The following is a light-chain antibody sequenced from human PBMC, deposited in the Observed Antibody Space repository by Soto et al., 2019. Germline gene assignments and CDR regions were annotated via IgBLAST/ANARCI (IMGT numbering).Light chain of an antibody. CDR1: QTISSW. Sequence: DIQMTQSPSTLSGSVGDRVTITCRASQTISSWLAWYQQKPGKAPKLLIYKASTLKSGVPSRFSGSGSGTEFTLTISSLQPDDFATYYCQHYYSYSAAFGQGTKGELK. CDR2: KAS. V-gene: IGKV1-5*03. CDR3: QHYYSYSAA. J-gene: IGKJ1*01.